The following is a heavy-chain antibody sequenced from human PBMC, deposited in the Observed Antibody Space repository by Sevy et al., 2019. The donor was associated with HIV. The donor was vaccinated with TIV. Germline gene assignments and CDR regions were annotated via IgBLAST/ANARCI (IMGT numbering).Heavy chain of an antibody. CDR3: TSSVTTGTKNDY. Sequence: GESLKISCTASGFTFGDYAMTWVRQAPGKGLEWVGFIGSKRYGGSRDYAASVKGRFTISTDDSKGIAYLQMNSLKTEDTAVYYCTSSVTTGTKNDYWGQGTLVTVSS. V-gene: IGHV3-49*04. D-gene: IGHD4-17*01. CDR2: IGSKRYGGSR. J-gene: IGHJ4*02. CDR1: GFTFGDYA.